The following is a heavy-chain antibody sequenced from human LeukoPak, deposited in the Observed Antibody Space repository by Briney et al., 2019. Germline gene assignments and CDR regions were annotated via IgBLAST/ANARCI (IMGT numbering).Heavy chain of an antibody. D-gene: IGHD3-22*01. CDR2: IWYDGSKK. CDR3: AKIAYESSGY. V-gene: IGHV3-30*02. J-gene: IGHJ4*02. Sequence: GGSLRLSCAASGFTFSSYGMHWVRQAPGKGLEWVAFIWYDGSKKYYADPVKGRFTISRDNSKNTVYLQMNSLRAEDTAVYYFAKIAYESSGYWGQGTLVIVSS. CDR1: GFTFSSYG.